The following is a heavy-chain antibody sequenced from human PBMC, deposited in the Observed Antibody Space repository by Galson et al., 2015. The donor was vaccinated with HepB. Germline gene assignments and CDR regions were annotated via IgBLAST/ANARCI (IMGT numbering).Heavy chain of an antibody. Sequence: SLRLSCAASGFTFSSYGMHWVRQAPGKGLEWVAVISYDGSNKYYADSVKGRFTISRDNSKNTLYLQMNSLRAEDTAVYYCAKDQYSSSWANYYYYGMDVWGQGTTVTVSS. CDR3: AKDQYSSSWANYYYYGMDV. J-gene: IGHJ6*02. CDR2: ISYDGSNK. V-gene: IGHV3-30*18. D-gene: IGHD6-13*01. CDR1: GFTFSSYG.